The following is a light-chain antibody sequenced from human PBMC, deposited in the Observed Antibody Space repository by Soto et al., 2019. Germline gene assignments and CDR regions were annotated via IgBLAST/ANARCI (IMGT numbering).Light chain of an antibody. Sequence: EIVLTQSPVTLSLSPGEGATLSCRASQSVSSTYLAWYQQKPGQAPRLLIYGASSRATGIPGRFSGSGSGTDFTLTISRLEPEDFAVYYCQQYGSSPWTFGQGTKVDIK. J-gene: IGKJ1*01. V-gene: IGKV3-20*01. CDR1: QSVSSTY. CDR3: QQYGSSPWT. CDR2: GAS.